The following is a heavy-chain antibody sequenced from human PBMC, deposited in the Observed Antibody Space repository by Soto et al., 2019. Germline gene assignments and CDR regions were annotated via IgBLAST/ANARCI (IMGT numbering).Heavy chain of an antibody. CDR3: ARGLITGSHYSGGWYYFDS. D-gene: IGHD6-19*01. CDR2: INHSGSA. CDR1: GESCSGHI. V-gene: IGHV4-34*01. J-gene: IGHJ4*02. Sequence: QVQLQQSGAGLLKPSETLSLTCAVYGESCSGHIWTWIRQTPGKGLQWIGQINHSGSASYNPSLKSGVTISVHTSNSQFSLELSSVTAADTAVYYCARGLITGSHYSGGWYYFDSWGQGTQVTVSS.